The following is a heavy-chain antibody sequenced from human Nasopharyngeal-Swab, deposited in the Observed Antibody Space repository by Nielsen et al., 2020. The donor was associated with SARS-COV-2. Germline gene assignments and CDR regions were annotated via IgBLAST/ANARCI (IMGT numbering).Heavy chain of an antibody. V-gene: IGHV3-15*01. D-gene: IGHD3-10*01. J-gene: IGHJ5*02. CDR2: IKSKTDGGTT. Sequence: WIRQPPGKGLEWVGRIKSKTDGGTTDYAAPVKGRFTISRDDSKNTLYLQMNSLKTEDTAVYYCTTELLLWFGEGGSWFDPWGQGTLGTVSS. CDR3: TTELLLWFGEGGSWFDP.